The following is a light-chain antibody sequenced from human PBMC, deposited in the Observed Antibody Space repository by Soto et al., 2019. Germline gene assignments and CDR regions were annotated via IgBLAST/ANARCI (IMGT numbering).Light chain of an antibody. V-gene: IGKV2-30*02. CDR1: QSLVHSDGIAY. CDR2: KVS. CDR3: MQGTHWPIT. J-gene: IGKJ5*01. Sequence: DVVVPQYPLSLPVTLGQPASISCRSNQSLVHSDGIAYFSWFQQRPGRSPRRLIYKVSNRDSGVPARFSGSGSGTDFALKISRVEAEDVGVYYCMQGTHWPITFGQGTRLEI.